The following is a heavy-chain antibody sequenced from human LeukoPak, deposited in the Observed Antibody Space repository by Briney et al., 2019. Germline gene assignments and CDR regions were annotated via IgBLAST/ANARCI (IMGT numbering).Heavy chain of an antibody. J-gene: IGHJ4*02. CDR2: IEHSGST. V-gene: IGHV4-4*02. CDR3: ARDFAGYYYDSSGYFR. D-gene: IGHD3-22*01. Sequence: PSGTLSLTCAVSGGSISSTKWWSWVRQPPGKGLEWIGEIEHSGSTYYNPSLKSRVTISVDTSKNQFSLKLSSVTAADTAVYYCARDFAGYYYDSSGYFRWGQGTLVTVSS. CDR1: GGSISSTKW.